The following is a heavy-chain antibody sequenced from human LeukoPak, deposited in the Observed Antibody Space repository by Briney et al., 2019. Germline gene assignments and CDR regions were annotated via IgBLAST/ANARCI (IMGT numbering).Heavy chain of an antibody. D-gene: IGHD2-2*01. V-gene: IGHV4-4*07. CDR1: GGSISSYY. CDR2: IYTSGST. J-gene: IGHJ6*02. CDR3: ARVGLGYCSSTSCDSATYYYYGMDV. Sequence: SETLSLTCTVYGGSISSYYWSWIRQPAGKGLEWIGRIYTSGSTNYNPSLKSRVTMSVDTSKNQFSLKLSSVTAADTAVYYCARVGLGYCSSTSCDSATYYYYGMDVWGQGTTVTVSS.